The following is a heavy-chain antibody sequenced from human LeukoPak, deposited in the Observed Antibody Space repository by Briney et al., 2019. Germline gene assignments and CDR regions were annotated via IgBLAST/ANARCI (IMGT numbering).Heavy chain of an antibody. V-gene: IGHV3-7*01. Sequence: GRSLRLSCAASGFTFDDYAMHWVRQAPGKGLEWVANIKQDGSEKYYVNSVKGRFTISRDNAKNSLYLQMNSLRVEDTAVYYCARAHSSSWNYWGQGTLVTVSS. CDR3: ARAHSSSWNY. D-gene: IGHD6-13*01. CDR2: IKQDGSEK. CDR1: GFTFDDYA. J-gene: IGHJ4*02.